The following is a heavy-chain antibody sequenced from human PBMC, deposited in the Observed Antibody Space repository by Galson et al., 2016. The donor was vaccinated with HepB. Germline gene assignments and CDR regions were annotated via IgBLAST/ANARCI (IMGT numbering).Heavy chain of an antibody. Sequence: SLRLSCAASGFIFNNFAMTWVRQVPGKGLEWVSSLGGSGGTTYYADSVKGRFVISRDNSRSLMYLEMTGLGADDAAVYYCARPLLPESRVATFKLRRRSHFSGMDVWGRGTTVTVSS. CDR2: LGGSGGTT. CDR1: GFIFNNFA. D-gene: IGHD3-3*01. CDR3: ARPLLPESRVATFKLRRRSHFSGMDV. J-gene: IGHJ6*02. V-gene: IGHV3-23*01.